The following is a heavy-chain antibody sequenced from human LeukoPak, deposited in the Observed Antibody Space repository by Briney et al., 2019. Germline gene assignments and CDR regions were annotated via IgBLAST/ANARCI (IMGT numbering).Heavy chain of an antibody. CDR1: GFTLSNYW. V-gene: IGHV3-74*01. Sequence: PGGSLRLSCSASGFTLSNYWMHWVRQAPGKGLVWVARLHSNGAFTTYADSVKGRFTISRDTAKNTLYLQMNSLRVEDTAVYYCARFVVVTAGDHWGQGTLVTVSS. CDR3: ARFVVVTAGDH. CDR2: LHSNGAFT. J-gene: IGHJ4*01. D-gene: IGHD2-21*02.